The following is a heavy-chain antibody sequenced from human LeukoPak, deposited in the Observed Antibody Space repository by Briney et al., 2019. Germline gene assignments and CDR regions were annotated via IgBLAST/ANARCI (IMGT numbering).Heavy chain of an antibody. CDR3: AREPFGYYDISTGQVSFGLDV. D-gene: IGHD3-9*01. V-gene: IGHV4-61*01. Sequence: SETLSLTCTISGDSVSGGSYYWTWIRQPPGKGLERIGNVFYSGHTNYNPSFKSRVTISADTSKNQFSLKLSSVAAADTAVYYCAREPFGYYDISTGQVSFGLDVWGQGTTVTVSS. J-gene: IGHJ6*02. CDR1: GDSVSGGSYY. CDR2: VFYSGHT.